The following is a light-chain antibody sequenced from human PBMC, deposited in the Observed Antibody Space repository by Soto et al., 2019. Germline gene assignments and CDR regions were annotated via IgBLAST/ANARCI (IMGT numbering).Light chain of an antibody. CDR2: VEGSGTY. CDR3: ETWDNTTRV. Sequence: QPVLTQSSSASASLGSSVKLTCTLSSGHSSNIIAWHQQQPGKAPRYLMKVEGSGTYNKGSGVPDRFSGSSSGADRYLTISKLQSEDEADYYCETWDNTTRVFGGGTKLTVL. V-gene: IGLV4-60*03. CDR1: SGHSSNI. J-gene: IGLJ3*02.